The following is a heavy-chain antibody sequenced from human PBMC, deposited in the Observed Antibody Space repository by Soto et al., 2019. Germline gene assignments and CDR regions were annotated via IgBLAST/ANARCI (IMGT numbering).Heavy chain of an antibody. Sequence: ASVKVSCKASGYTFTRYAIHWVRQAPGQGLEWMGWINAGSGSSRYSQNFQGRVTITRDTSASTAYMELSSLIFEDTGVYYCERERAVSANFFNYWGQGTLVTVSS. V-gene: IGHV1-3*01. CDR2: INAGSGSS. CDR3: ERERAVSANFFNY. D-gene: IGHD6-19*01. CDR1: GYTFTRYA. J-gene: IGHJ4*02.